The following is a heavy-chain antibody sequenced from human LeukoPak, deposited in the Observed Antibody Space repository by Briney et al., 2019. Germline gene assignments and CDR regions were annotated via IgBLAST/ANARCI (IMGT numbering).Heavy chain of an antibody. CDR2: IYSGGST. Sequence: GGFLRLSCAASGFTVNSNYMSWVRQAPGKGLEWVSVIYSGGSTYYADSVKGRFTISRDNSKNTLYLQMNSLRAEDTAVYYCAKRYCSGGSCPYYWGQGTLVTASS. D-gene: IGHD2-15*01. CDR1: GFTVNSNY. V-gene: IGHV3-66*04. J-gene: IGHJ4*02. CDR3: AKRYCSGGSCPYY.